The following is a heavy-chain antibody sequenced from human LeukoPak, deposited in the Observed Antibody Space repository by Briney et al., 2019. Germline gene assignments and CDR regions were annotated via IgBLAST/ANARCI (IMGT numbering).Heavy chain of an antibody. CDR3: ARLGYSVSWTDC. CDR2: IYYSGST. D-gene: IGHD6-13*01. V-gene: IGHV4-39*01. CDR1: GGSISSSSHY. J-gene: IGHJ4*02. Sequence: PSETLSLTCAVSGGSISSSSHYWGWIRQPPGKRLEWIGSIYYSGSTYYNPSLTSRVTISVDTSKHQFSLRLSSVTAADMAVYFCARLGYSVSWTDCWGQGTLVTVSS.